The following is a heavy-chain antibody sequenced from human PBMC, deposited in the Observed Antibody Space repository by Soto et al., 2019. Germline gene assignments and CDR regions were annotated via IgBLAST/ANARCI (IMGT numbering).Heavy chain of an antibody. V-gene: IGHV1-18*01. Sequence: ASVKVSCKASGYTFTIYGISWVRQAPGQGLEWMGWISCYNANTKYAQILQGRVTMTTDTSTSTAYRELRSLRSDETAEYYCARDSGPWFGELLWGGMDVWGQGTTVKVSS. CDR3: ARDSGPWFGELLWGGMDV. D-gene: IGHD3-10*01. J-gene: IGHJ6*01. CDR1: GYTFTIYG. CDR2: ISCYNANT.